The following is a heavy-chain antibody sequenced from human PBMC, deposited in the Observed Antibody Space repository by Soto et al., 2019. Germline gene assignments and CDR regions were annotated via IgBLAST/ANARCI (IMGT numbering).Heavy chain of an antibody. Sequence: ASVKVSCKASGGTFSSYAISWVRQAPGQGLEWMGGIIPIFGTANYAQKFQGRVTITADKSTSTAYMELSSLRSEDTAVYYCASGYSGSYSGYYYGMDVWGQGTTVTVSS. CDR3: ASGYSGSYSGYYYGMDV. CDR1: GGTFSSYA. V-gene: IGHV1-69*06. J-gene: IGHJ6*02. CDR2: IIPIFGTA. D-gene: IGHD1-26*01.